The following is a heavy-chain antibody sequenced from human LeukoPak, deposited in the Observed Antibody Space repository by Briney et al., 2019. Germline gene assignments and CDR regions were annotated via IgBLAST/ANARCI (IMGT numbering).Heavy chain of an antibody. CDR3: ARVVWGGDFHYSLDV. D-gene: IGHD7-27*01. Sequence: SETLSLTCTVSGGSIRSDFWSWIRQPPGKGLEWIGYVYYSGSTNYSPSLNSRVTISIDTSKNKFSLKLSSVTAADTAVYYCARVVWGGDFHYSLDVWGKGTTVIVSS. CDR1: GGSIRSDF. CDR2: VYYSGST. J-gene: IGHJ6*03. V-gene: IGHV4-59*12.